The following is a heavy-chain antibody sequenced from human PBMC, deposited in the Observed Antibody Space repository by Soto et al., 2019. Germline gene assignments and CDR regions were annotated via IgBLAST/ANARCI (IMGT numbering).Heavy chain of an antibody. CDR2: IKQDGSQK. D-gene: IGHD3-22*01. CDR3: ARGDYYDISGPFSDAFDI. Sequence: GGSLRLSCAASGFTFSNYWMSWVRQAPGKGLEWVANIKQDGSQKWYVDSVKGRFTLSRDNAKNSLYLQMNSLRAEDTAVYYCARGDYYDISGPFSDAFDIWGQGTMVTVSS. CDR1: GFTFSNYW. J-gene: IGHJ3*02. V-gene: IGHV3-7*04.